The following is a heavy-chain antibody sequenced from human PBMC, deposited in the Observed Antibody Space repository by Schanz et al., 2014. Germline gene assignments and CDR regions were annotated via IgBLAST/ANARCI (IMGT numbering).Heavy chain of an antibody. CDR1: RFIFDGYA. CDR3: AKDRDDSSWYYYYYGMDV. V-gene: IGHV3-23*04. J-gene: IGHJ6*02. CDR2: ISGSGGST. Sequence: VQLVESGGGVVQPGGSLRLSCAAPRFIFDGYAMHWVRQAPGKGLEWVSAISGSGGSTYYADSVKGRFTISRDNSKNTLYLQMNSLRAEDTAVYYCAKDRDDSSWYYYYYGMDVWGQGTTVTVSS. D-gene: IGHD3-22*01.